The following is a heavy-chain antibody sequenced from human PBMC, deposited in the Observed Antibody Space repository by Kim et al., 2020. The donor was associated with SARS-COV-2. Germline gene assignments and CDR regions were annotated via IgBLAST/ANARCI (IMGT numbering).Heavy chain of an antibody. V-gene: IGHV3-23*01. J-gene: IGHJ4*02. CDR1: GFSFNTNH. CDR2: ISKGSDHT. D-gene: IGHD7-27*01. Sequence: GGSLRLSCTASGFSFNTNHMAWVRQAPGRGLEWVSTISKGSDHTYYADSVRGRFTISRDNSKDTLYLQMNSLRAEDTAGYYCAKDLNWGSGYWGQGTLVT. CDR3: AKDLNWGSGY.